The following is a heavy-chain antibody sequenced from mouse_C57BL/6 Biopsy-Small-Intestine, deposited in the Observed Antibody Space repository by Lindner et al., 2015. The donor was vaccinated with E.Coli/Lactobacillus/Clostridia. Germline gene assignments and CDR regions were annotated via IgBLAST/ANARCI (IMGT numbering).Heavy chain of an antibody. J-gene: IGHJ1*01. CDR1: GFSINSDCY. CDR2: TFYSGIT. CDR3: ARDYYAGTYWFFDV. V-gene: IGHV3-3*01. D-gene: IGHD1-1*02. Sequence: VQLQESGPSLVRPSQTLSLTCTVTGFSINSDCYWIWIRQFPGNKLEYIGYTFYSGITYYNPSLESRTDITRDTPKNQFSLKLSSVTTEDTATYYCARDYYAGTYWFFDVWGAGTTVTVSS.